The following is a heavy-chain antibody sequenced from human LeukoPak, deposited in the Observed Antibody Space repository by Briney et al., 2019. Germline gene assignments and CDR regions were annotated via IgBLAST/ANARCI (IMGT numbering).Heavy chain of an antibody. V-gene: IGHV4-59*01. CDR1: GGSISGYY. CDR3: ARDLGYYYDSSGYYDY. D-gene: IGHD3-22*01. CDR2: IYYSGST. Sequence: SETLSLTCTVSGGSISGYYWSWIRQPPGKGLEWIGYIYYSGSTNYNPSLKSRVTISVDTSKNQFSLKLSSVTAADTAVYYCARDLGYYYDSSGYYDYWGQGTLVTVSS. J-gene: IGHJ4*02.